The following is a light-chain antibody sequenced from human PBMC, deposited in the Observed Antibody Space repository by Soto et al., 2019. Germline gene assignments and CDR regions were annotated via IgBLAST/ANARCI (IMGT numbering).Light chain of an antibody. V-gene: IGKV3-20*01. J-gene: IGKJ1*01. CDR3: QQYNTWWT. CDR1: QSVSNNY. CDR2: GAS. Sequence: EIVLTQSPGTLSLSPGERATLSCRASQSVSNNYLAWYQQKPGQAPRLLIYGASNRATGIPDRFSGSGSGTDFTLTISRLESEDFAVYYCQQYNTWWTFGQGTKVDIK.